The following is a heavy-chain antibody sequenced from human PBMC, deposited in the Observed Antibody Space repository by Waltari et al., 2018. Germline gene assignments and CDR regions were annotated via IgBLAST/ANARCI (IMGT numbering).Heavy chain of an antibody. J-gene: IGHJ4*02. CDR3: ARGGSSSFFKSLDY. Sequence: EVHLVESGGGLVQPGGSLRLSCAASAFTFSNYWMHWVRQVPGKGLVWVANIKTDGSTTTYADSVRGRFTISRDNAKNTLYLQMNSLRAEDTAVYYCARGGSSSFFKSLDYWGQGTLVTVSS. CDR1: AFTFSNYW. CDR2: IKTDGSTT. D-gene: IGHD2-2*01. V-gene: IGHV3-74*01.